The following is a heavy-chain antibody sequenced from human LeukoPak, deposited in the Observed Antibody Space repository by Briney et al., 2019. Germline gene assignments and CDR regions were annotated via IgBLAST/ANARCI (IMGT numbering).Heavy chain of an antibody. D-gene: IGHD3-10*01. CDR3: ARAVVRGVKGDAFDI. CDR2: IDSISSTL. V-gene: IGHV3-48*01. J-gene: IGHJ3*02. CDR1: GFTFSSYS. Sequence: GESLRLSCAASGFTFSSYSMNWVRQPPGKGLEWVSYIDSISSTLYYADSVKGRFTISRDNAQNSLYLQMNSLRVEDTAVYYCARAVVRGVKGDAFDIWGQGTMVTVSS.